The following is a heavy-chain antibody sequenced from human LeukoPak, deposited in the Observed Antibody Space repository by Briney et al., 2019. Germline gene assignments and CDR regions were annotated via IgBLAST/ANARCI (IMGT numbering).Heavy chain of an antibody. J-gene: IGHJ4*02. V-gene: IGHV3-23*01. CDR3: AKGRVSGSGWTFNDY. CDR2: FSYSGGST. Sequence: GGSLRLSCAASGFTFSSYGMSWVRQAPGKGLEWVSSFSYSGGSTYYADYVKGRFTISRDNSKNTLYLQLNSLRVEDTAVYYYAKGRVSGSGWTFNDYWGQGTLVTVSS. CDR1: GFTFSSYG. D-gene: IGHD6-19*01.